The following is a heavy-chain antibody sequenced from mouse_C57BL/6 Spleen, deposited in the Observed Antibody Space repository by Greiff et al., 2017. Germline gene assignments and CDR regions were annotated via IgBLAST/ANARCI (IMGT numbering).Heavy chain of an antibody. V-gene: IGHV1-72*01. D-gene: IGHD2-13*01. CDR3: ARSGRDGDVGAWFAY. CDR2: IDPNSGGT. Sequence: QVQLQQPGAELVKPGASVKLSCKASGYTFTSYWMHWVKQRPGRGLEWIGRIDPNSGGTKYNEKFKSKATLTADKPSSTAYMQLSSLTSEDSAGYECARSGRDGDVGAWFAYWGQGTLVTVSA. CDR1: GYTFTSYW. J-gene: IGHJ3*01.